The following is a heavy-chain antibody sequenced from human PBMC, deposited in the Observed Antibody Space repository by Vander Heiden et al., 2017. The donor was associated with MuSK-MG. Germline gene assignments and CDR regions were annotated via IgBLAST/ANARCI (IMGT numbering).Heavy chain of an antibody. CDR2: FNYSGAI. J-gene: IGHJ4*02. V-gene: IGHV4-34*01. CDR3: AGHRGDANIFDS. CDR1: GEQFNYYY. Sequence: QMRLLQCGPGLLRPSETLSVTCDISGEQFNYYYWTWIRQSPTRGLAWIGDFNYSGAITYIPSLKSRTTISIDTHEGRISLHMGSVTPADTAVYFCAGHRGDANIFDSWGPGTLVTVTS.